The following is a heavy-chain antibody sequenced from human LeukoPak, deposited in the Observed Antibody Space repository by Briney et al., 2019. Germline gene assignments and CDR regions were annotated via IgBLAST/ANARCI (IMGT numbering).Heavy chain of an antibody. CDR3: VSLWFGELSVNNNYHMDA. Sequence: SGGSLRLSCAASRFTVSSNYMSWVRQAPGKGLEWVSIIYSGGSTFYADSVKGRLTMSRDVSKNTVYLQMNSLRVEDTAVYYCVSLWFGELSVNNNYHMDAWGEGTTVIVSS. CDR1: RFTVSSNY. V-gene: IGHV3-53*01. J-gene: IGHJ6*03. CDR2: IYSGGST. D-gene: IGHD3-10*01.